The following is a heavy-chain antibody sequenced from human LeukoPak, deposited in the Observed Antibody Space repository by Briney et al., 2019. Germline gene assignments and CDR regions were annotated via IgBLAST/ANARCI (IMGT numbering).Heavy chain of an antibody. V-gene: IGHV3-23*01. CDR3: AKGGRLLWFGEPTDFFDY. CDR2: ISGSGGST. CDR1: GFTFSSYA. J-gene: IGHJ4*02. D-gene: IGHD3-10*01. Sequence: PGGSLRLSCAASGFTFSSYAMSWVRQAPGEGLEWVSAISGSGGSTYYADSVKGRFTISRDSSKNTLYLQMNSLRAEDTAVYYCAKGGRLLWFGEPTDFFDYWGQGTLVTVSS.